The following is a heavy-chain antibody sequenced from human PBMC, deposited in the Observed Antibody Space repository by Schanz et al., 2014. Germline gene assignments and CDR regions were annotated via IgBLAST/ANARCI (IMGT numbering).Heavy chain of an antibody. Sequence: EVHLVESGGGLVQPGGSLSLSCAASGFNFSDYAMCWVRQAPGKGLEWVSAISGGGGTTYYTDSVKGRFTISRDNSKNTLYLQMNSLRAEDTAVYYCAKGRFGELSAFDIWGQGTMVTVSS. J-gene: IGHJ3*02. D-gene: IGHD3-10*01. V-gene: IGHV3-23*04. CDR3: AKGRFGELSAFDI. CDR2: ISGGGGTT. CDR1: GFNFSDYA.